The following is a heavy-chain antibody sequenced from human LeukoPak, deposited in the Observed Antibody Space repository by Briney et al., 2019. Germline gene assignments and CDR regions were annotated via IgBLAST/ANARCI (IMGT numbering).Heavy chain of an antibody. D-gene: IGHD1-26*01. V-gene: IGHV3-23*01. J-gene: IGHJ4*02. CDR1: GVTFSSCA. CDR2: ISGGGGST. CDR3: AKDHVTGANTPLTK. Sequence: GGSLRLSCAASGVTFSSCAMNWVRQAPGKGLEWVSAISGGGGSTYYADSVKGRFTISRDNSKNTLLLQMNSLRAEDTAVYYCAKDHVTGANTPLTKWGQGTLVTVSS.